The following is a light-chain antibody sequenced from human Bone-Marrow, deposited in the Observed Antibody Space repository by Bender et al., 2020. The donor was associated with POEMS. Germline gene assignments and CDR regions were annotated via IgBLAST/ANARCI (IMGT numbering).Light chain of an antibody. Sequence: SSELTQPPSVSVSPGQTATITCSGNKLPNQNTYWYQQRPGQSPILLIYKDTERPSVIPERFSGSTSGKTFTLTISGVQAEDEADYYCQITDTSGVWIFGGGTKLTVL. CDR1: KLPNQN. V-gene: IGLV3-25*02. CDR2: KDT. CDR3: QITDTSGVWI. J-gene: IGLJ3*02.